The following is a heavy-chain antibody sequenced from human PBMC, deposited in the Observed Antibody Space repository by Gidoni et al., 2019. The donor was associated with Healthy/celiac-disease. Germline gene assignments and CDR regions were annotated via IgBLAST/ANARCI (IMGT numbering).Heavy chain of an antibody. Sequence: QVQLVQSGAEVKKPGCSVKVSCKASGGTFSSYAISWVRQAPGQGLEWMGGIIPIFCTANNAQKFQGRVTIPVADSTSTAYMALSSLRSEETAVYYCAKSRERRWLQLHFDYWGQGTLVTVSS. CDR3: AKSRERRWLQLHFDY. CDR2: IIPIFCTA. CDR1: GGTFSSYA. D-gene: IGHD1-1*01. V-gene: IGHV1-69*01. J-gene: IGHJ4*02.